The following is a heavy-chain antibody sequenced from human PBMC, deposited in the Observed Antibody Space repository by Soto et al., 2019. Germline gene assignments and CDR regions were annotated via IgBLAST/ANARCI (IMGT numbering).Heavy chain of an antibody. CDR2: IYYSGST. V-gene: IGHV4-59*01. Sequence: SETLSLTCTVSGVSISTYYWSWIRQPPGKGLEWIGYIYYSGSTNYNPSLKSRVTISVDTSKNQFSLKLSSVTAADTAVYYCARIPTVSLAGGYYYYYGMDVWGQGTTVTVSS. CDR1: GVSISTYY. J-gene: IGHJ6*02. CDR3: ARIPTVSLAGGYYYYYGMDV. D-gene: IGHD1-20*01.